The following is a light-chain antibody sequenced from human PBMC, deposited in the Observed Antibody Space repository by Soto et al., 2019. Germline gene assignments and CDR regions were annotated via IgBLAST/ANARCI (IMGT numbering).Light chain of an antibody. J-gene: IGKJ4*01. V-gene: IGKV1-8*01. CDR3: QQYYSYPLT. CDR2: AAS. Sequence: AIRMTQSPSSLSASTGDRVTITCRASKGIRSYLAWYQQKPGKAPKLLIYAASTLQSGVPSRFSGSGSGTDFTLTISCLQAEDFATYYCQQYYSYPLTFGGGTKVEIK. CDR1: KGIRSY.